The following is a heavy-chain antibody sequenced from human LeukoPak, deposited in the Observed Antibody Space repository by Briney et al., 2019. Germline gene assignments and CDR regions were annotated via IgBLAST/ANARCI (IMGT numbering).Heavy chain of an antibody. J-gene: IGHJ5*02. Sequence: GASVKVSCKASGYTFTSYGISWVRQAPGQGLEWMGWINPNSGGTNYAQKFQGRVTMTRDTSISTAYMELSRLRSDDTAVYYCARGLRYFDWLLWNKNWFDPWGQGTLVTVSS. CDR3: ARGLRYFDWLLWNKNWFDP. V-gene: IGHV1-2*02. CDR2: INPNSGGT. D-gene: IGHD3-9*01. CDR1: GYTFTSYG.